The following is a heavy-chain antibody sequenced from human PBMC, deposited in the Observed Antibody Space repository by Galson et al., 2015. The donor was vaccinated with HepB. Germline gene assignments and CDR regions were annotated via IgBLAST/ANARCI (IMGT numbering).Heavy chain of an antibody. CDR1: GFTFSSYW. Sequence: SLRLSCAASGFTFSSYWMSWVRQAPGKGLEWVANIKQDGSEKYYVDSVKGRFTISRDNAKNSLYLQMNSLRAEDTAVYYCARSYNYYGSGSYLDSWGQGTLVTGSS. CDR2: IKQDGSEK. V-gene: IGHV3-7*02. D-gene: IGHD3-10*01. J-gene: IGHJ4*02. CDR3: ARSYNYYGSGSYLDS.